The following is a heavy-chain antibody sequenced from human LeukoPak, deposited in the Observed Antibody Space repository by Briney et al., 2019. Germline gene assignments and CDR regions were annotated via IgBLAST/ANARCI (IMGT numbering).Heavy chain of an antibody. V-gene: IGHV3-23*01. J-gene: IGHJ4*02. Sequence: GGSLRLSCAASGFTFSSYAISWFRQAPGKGLEWVSLISGNAGSTYYADSVKGRFTISRDITKNTLYLQMNSLRAEDTAVYYCAKDPTQGPLYSGSYFDYWGQGTLVTVSS. CDR2: ISGNAGST. CDR1: GFTFSSYA. CDR3: AKDPTQGPLYSGSYFDY. D-gene: IGHD1-26*01.